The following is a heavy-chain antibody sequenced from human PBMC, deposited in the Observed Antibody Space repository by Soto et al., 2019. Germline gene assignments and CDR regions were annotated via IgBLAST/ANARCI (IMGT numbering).Heavy chain of an antibody. V-gene: IGHV3-30-3*01. D-gene: IGHD3-3*01. Sequence: QVQLVESGGGVVQPGRSLRLSCAASGFTFSSYAMNWVRQAPGKGLEWVAVISYDGSNKYYADSVKGRFTISRDNSKNTLYLQMNSLTAEDTAVYYCARNMSPFWDGSYSPSISPDYWGQGTLVTVSS. CDR3: ARNMSPFWDGSYSPSISPDY. CDR1: GFTFSSYA. CDR2: ISYDGSNK. J-gene: IGHJ4*02.